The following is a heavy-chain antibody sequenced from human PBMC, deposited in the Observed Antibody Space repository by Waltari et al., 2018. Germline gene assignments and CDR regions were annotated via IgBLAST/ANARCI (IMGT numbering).Heavy chain of an antibody. V-gene: IGHV1-2*02. CDR1: GYTFTGYY. CDR3: ARDGITMVQGPDYYYYYYMDV. D-gene: IGHD3-10*01. Sequence: QVQLVQSGAEVKKPGASVKVSCKASGYTFTGYYLHWVRQAPGQGLEWMGWINPNSGGTNDAQKFQGRVTMTRETSISTAYMELSRLRSDDTAVYYCARDGITMVQGPDYYYYYYMDVWGKGTTVTVSS. J-gene: IGHJ6*03. CDR2: INPNSGGT.